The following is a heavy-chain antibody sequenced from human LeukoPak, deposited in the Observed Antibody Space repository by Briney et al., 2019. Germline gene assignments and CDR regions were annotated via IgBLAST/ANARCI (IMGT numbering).Heavy chain of an antibody. CDR1: GFTFSSYA. CDR3: ARARRMDNFDY. V-gene: IGHV3-30*04. Sequence: GGSLRLSCAASGFTFSSYAMHWVRQAPGKGLEWVAVISYDGSNKYYADSVKGRFTISRDNSKNTLYLQMNSLRAEDTAVYYCARARRMDNFDYWGQGTLVTVSS. CDR2: ISYDGSNK. D-gene: IGHD3/OR15-3a*01. J-gene: IGHJ4*02.